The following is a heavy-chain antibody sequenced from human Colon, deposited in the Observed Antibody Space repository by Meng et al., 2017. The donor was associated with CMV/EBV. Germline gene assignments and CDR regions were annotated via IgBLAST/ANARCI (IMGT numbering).Heavy chain of an antibody. V-gene: IGHV3-23*03. J-gene: IGHJ4*02. CDR2: IYSGGSST. CDR3: ATHTDYDFWSGYPPPDY. CDR1: GFTFSSYA. D-gene: IGHD3-3*01. Sequence: GGSLRLSCAASGFTFSSYAMSWVRQAPGKGLEWVSVIYSGGSSTYYADSVKGRFTISRDNSKNTLYLQMNSLRAEDTAVYYCATHTDYDFWSGYPPPDYWGQGTLVTVSS.